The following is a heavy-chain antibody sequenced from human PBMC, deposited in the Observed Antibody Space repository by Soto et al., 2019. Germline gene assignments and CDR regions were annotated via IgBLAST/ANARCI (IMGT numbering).Heavy chain of an antibody. J-gene: IGHJ6*02. CDR3: AREPTGPSPRWDV. CDR1: GGSMSRGGQS. V-gene: IGHV4-30-2*01. Sequence: PSETLSLTCVVSGGSMSRGGQSWSWIRQPPGKGLEWLGFIYYTGSTYYDPSLKSRVTLSVDRSKNQFSLNLTSVTAADTAMYFCAREPTGPSPRWDVWGQGTTVTVSS. CDR2: IYYTGST. D-gene: IGHD3-10*01.